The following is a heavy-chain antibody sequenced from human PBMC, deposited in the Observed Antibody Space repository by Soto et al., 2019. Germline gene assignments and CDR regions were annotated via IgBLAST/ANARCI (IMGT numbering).Heavy chain of an antibody. V-gene: IGHV4-31*03. Sequence: SETLSLTCTVSGGSISSGGYYWSWIRQHPGKGLEWMGYIYYSGSTYYNPSLKSRVTISVDTSKNQFSLKLSSVTAADTAVYYCARSVRRSGYQRPDYWGQGTLVTVS. CDR2: IYYSGST. D-gene: IGHD3-3*01. CDR3: ARSVRRSGYQRPDY. CDR1: GGSISSGGYY. J-gene: IGHJ4*02.